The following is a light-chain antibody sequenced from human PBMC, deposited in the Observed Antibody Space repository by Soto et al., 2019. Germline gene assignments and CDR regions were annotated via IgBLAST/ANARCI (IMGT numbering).Light chain of an antibody. J-gene: IGLJ1*01. CDR1: SSDVGGYDH. CDR3: SSDAGNYNYV. V-gene: IGLV2-8*01. Sequence: QSVLTQPPSASGSPGQSVTIPCTGTSSDVGGYDHVSWYQQHPGKAPKLMIYEVTKRPAGVPDRFSGSKSCNTASLTVSGLQAEYEADYFCSSDAGNYNYVFGTGTKVTV. CDR2: EVT.